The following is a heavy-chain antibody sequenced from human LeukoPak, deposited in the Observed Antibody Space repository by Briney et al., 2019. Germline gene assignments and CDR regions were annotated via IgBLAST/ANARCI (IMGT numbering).Heavy chain of an antibody. CDR1: GYTFTGYY. Sequence: ASVKVSCKASGYTFTGYYMHWVRQAPGQGLEWMGWINPNSGGTNYAQKFQGRVTMTRDTSISTAYMELSRLRSDDTAVYYCARDDSSGYYYPRGGRVDPWGQGTLVTVSS. V-gene: IGHV1-2*02. CDR2: INPNSGGT. D-gene: IGHD3-22*01. CDR3: ARDDSSGYYYPRGGRVDP. J-gene: IGHJ5*02.